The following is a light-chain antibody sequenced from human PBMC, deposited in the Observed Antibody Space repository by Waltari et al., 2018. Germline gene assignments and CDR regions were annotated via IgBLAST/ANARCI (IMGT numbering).Light chain of an antibody. CDR3: STYRSTISVV. J-gene: IGLJ2*01. Sequence: QSALTQPASVSGSSGQSITISCTGTRREIGDYNYVSWYQEPPGKAPKLSSFHVTNRPSGVSVRFSGSKSGNTAALTIAAHQAEDEGDYYCSTYRSTISVVFGGGNKVTVL. CDR1: RREIGDYNY. V-gene: IGLV2-14*03. CDR2: HVT.